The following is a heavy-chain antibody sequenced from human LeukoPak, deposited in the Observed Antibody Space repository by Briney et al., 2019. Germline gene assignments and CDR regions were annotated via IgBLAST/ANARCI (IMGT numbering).Heavy chain of an antibody. V-gene: IGHV3-30*02. CDR3: AKISGHTYYDFWSGYYTSDY. CDR1: GFTFSSYG. J-gene: IGHJ4*02. Sequence: PGGSLRLSCAAYGFTFSSYGMHWVRQAPGNWLERLAFIRYDGSNKYYADSVKGRFTISRDNSKNTLYLQMNSLRAEDTAVYYCAKISGHTYYDFWSGYYTSDYWGQGTLVTVSS. D-gene: IGHD3-3*01. CDR2: IRYDGSNK.